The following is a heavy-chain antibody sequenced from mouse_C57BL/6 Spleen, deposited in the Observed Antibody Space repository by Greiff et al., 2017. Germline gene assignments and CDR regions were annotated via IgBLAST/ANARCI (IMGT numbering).Heavy chain of an antibody. V-gene: IGHV1-59*01. CDR1: GYTFTSYW. CDR2: IDPSDSYT. CDR3: ARRKDYDYDDYFDY. D-gene: IGHD2-4*01. J-gene: IGHJ2*01. Sequence: QVQLQQPGAELVRPGTSVKLSCKASGYTFTSYWMHWVKQRPGQGLEWIGVIDPSDSYTNYNQKFKGKATLTVDTSSSTAYMQLSSLTSEDSAVYYCARRKDYDYDDYFDYWGQGSTLTVPS.